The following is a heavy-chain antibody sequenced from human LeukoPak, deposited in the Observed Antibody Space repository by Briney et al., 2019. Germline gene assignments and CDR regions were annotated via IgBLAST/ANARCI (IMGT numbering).Heavy chain of an antibody. CDR2: IYTSRST. V-gene: IGHV4-61*02. CDR3: ARGGMLYYYMDV. Sequence: PSETLSLTCTVSGGSISSGSYYWSWIRQPAGKGLEWIGRIYTSRSTNYNPSLKSRVTISVDTSKNQFSLKLSSVTAADTAVYYCARGGMLYYYMDVWGKGTTVTVSS. CDR1: GGSISSGSYY. D-gene: IGHD2-8*01. J-gene: IGHJ6*03.